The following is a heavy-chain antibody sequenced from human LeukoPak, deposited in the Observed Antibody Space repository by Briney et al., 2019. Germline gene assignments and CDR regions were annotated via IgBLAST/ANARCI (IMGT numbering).Heavy chain of an antibody. CDR2: ISAYNGNT. CDR1: GYTFTSYG. CDR3: ARAGYCSGGSCYPYYYYYYMDV. Sequence: ASVKVSCKASGYTFTSYGISWVRQAPGQGLEWMGWISAYNGNTNYAQKLQGRVTMTTDTSTSTVYMELRSLRSDDTAVYYCARAGYCSGGSCYPYYYYYYMDVWGKGTTVTVSS. D-gene: IGHD2-15*01. J-gene: IGHJ6*03. V-gene: IGHV1-18*01.